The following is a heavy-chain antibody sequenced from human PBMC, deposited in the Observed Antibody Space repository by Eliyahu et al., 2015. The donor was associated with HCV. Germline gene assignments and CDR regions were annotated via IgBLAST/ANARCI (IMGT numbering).Heavy chain of an antibody. CDR2: IYYTGST. Sequence: QVQLQESGPGLVKPSETLSLTCTVCGDSISSPXWGWIRQPPGKGLACIGYIYYTGSTTYTPSLQSRVTISLDTSKSQFSLKLSSVTAADTAVYYCARRPWGGFDFWGRGTQVTVSS. V-gene: IGHV4-59*08. D-gene: IGHD3-16*01. J-gene: IGHJ4*02. CDR1: GDSISSPX. CDR3: ARRPWGGFDF.